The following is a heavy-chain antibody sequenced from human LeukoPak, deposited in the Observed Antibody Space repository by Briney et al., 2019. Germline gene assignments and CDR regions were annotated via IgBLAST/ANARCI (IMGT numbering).Heavy chain of an antibody. V-gene: IGHV3-21*01. J-gene: IGHJ4*02. CDR3: AREEMS. CDR1: GFTFNTYT. Sequence: GGSLRLSCAASGFTFNTYTMNWVRQAPGKGLEWVSSISSSSSYVYHADSVKGRFTISRDNAKNSVFLHMNSLGAEDTAVYYCAREEMSWGQGTLVTVSS. CDR2: ISSSSSYV.